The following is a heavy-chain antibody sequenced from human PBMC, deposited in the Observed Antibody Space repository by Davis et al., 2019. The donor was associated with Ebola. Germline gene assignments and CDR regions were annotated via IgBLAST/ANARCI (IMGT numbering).Heavy chain of an antibody. Sequence: GESLKISCAASGFTFSSYGMHWVRQAPGKGLEWVANIKQDGSEKYYADSVKGRFTISRDNAKNTLYLQKNSLRVEDTAVYYCATDRNWDFDYWGQGTLVTVSS. CDR3: ATDRNWDFDY. J-gene: IGHJ4*02. CDR2: IKQDGSEK. V-gene: IGHV3-7*01. CDR1: GFTFSSYG. D-gene: IGHD7-27*01.